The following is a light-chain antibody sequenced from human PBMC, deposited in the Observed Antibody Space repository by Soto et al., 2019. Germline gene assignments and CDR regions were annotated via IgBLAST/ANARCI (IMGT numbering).Light chain of an antibody. Sequence: DIQMTQSPSTLSASVGDRVTITCRDSQSILTWLAWYQQKPGKAPKVLIYKASSLESGVPSRFSGSGSGTEFTLTISSLQPDDFATYYCQQYNSYVLTFGGGTKVDI. CDR1: QSILTW. J-gene: IGKJ4*01. V-gene: IGKV1-5*03. CDR2: KAS. CDR3: QQYNSYVLT.